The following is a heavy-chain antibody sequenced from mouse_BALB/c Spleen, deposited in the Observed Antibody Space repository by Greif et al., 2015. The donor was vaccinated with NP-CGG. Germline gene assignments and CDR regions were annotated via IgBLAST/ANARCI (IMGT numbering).Heavy chain of an antibody. Sequence: EVMLVESGGGLVQPGGSLKLSCAAPGFTFSSYTMSWVRQTPEKRLEWVAYISNGGGSTYYPDTVKGRFTISRDNAKNTLCLQMSSLKSEDTAMYYCARGDYRYDAWFAYWGQGTLVTVSA. V-gene: IGHV5-12-2*01. D-gene: IGHD2-14*01. CDR1: GFTFSSYT. CDR2: ISNGGGST. J-gene: IGHJ3*01. CDR3: ARGDYRYDAWFAY.